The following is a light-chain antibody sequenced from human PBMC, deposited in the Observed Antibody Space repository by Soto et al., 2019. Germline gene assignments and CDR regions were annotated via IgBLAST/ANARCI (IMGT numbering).Light chain of an antibody. Sequence: QSVLTQPASVSGSPGQSITISCTGTSSDVGSYNLVSWYQQHPGKAPKLMISEVNNRPSGVSNRFSGSKSGNTAYLTISGLQVEDEAESFCFSFTTTSTHVFGTGTKVTVL. CDR1: SSDVGSYNL. V-gene: IGLV2-14*02. CDR2: EVN. CDR3: FSFTTTSTHV. J-gene: IGLJ1*01.